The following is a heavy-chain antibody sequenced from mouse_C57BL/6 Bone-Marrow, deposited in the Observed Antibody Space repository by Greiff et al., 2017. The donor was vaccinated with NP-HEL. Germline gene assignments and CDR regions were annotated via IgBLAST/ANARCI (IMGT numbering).Heavy chain of an antibody. CDR1: GFTFSSYG. CDR2: ISSGGSYT. Sequence: EVKLVESGGDLVKPGGSLKLSCAASGFTFSSYGMSWVRQTPDKRLEWVATISSGGSYTYYPDSVKGRFTISRDNAKNTLYLQISSLKSEDTAMYYCAREVAYAMDYWGQGTSVTVSS. J-gene: IGHJ4*01. D-gene: IGHD1-1*02. CDR3: AREVAYAMDY. V-gene: IGHV5-6*01.